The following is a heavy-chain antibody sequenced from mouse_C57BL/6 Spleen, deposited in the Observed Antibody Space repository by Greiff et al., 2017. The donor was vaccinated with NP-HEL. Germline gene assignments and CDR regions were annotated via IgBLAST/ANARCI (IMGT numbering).Heavy chain of an antibody. Sequence: QVQLQQPGAELVRPGSSVKLSCKASGYTFTSYWMHWVKQRPIQGLEWIGNIDPSDSATHYNQKFKDKATLTVDKSSSTAYMQLSSLTSEDSAVYYCARERYYGSRGYFDYWGQGTTLTVSS. J-gene: IGHJ2*01. D-gene: IGHD1-1*01. V-gene: IGHV1-52*01. CDR1: GYTFTSYW. CDR3: ARERYYGSRGYFDY. CDR2: IDPSDSAT.